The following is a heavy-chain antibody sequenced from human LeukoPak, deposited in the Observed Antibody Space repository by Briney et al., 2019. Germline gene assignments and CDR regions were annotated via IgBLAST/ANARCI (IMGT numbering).Heavy chain of an antibody. V-gene: IGHV4-34*01. D-gene: IGHD2-2*01. J-gene: IGHJ2*01. Sequence: SETLSLTCAVYGGSFSGYIWGWIRQPPGQGLEWIAEISHSGGTTYSPSLKSRVTISLDTAKNQFSLQLNSVTAADTAVYYCARVAKCSSTCRGKYWYFDLWGRGTLVTVSS. CDR3: ARVAKCSSTCRGKYWYFDL. CDR2: ISHSGGT. CDR1: GGSFSGYI.